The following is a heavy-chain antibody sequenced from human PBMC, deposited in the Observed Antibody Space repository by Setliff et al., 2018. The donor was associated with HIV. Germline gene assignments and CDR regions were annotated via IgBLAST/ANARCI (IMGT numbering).Heavy chain of an antibody. V-gene: IGHV3-7*01. Sequence: GGSLRLSCSTSGFNFRDSWMSWLRLAPGKGLEWVANISPDGSERYSVDSVRGRFTVSRDNAKNSLYLQMSSLRAEDTAVYFCTRGHYSTFGWGQGTLVTVSS. CDR1: GFNFRDSW. D-gene: IGHD2-21*01. CDR3: TRGHYSTFG. CDR2: ISPDGSER. J-gene: IGHJ4*02.